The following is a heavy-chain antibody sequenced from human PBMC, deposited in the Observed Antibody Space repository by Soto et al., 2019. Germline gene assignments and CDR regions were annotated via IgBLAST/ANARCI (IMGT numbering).Heavy chain of an antibody. CDR3: AIINWLDG. J-gene: IGHJ6*02. CDR1: VFILSSFE. Sequence: GGSLRLSCASSVFILSSFEMNWVRRAPGKWLEWVSYVDGSGTSIYYADSVKGRFTISRDNAKNLLYLQMNSLRAEDTAVYYCAIINWLDGWGQGTTDTVSS. CDR2: VDGSGTSI. V-gene: IGHV3-48*03. D-gene: IGHD1-20*01.